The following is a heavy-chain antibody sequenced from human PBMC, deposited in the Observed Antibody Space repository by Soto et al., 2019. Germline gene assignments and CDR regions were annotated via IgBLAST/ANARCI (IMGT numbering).Heavy chain of an antibody. CDR3: ARTYYQWEALAYFDF. Sequence: QVQLVQSGAEVKKPGSSVKVSCTASGGTFSRYGFTWVRQAPGQGFQWMGGIIPIFGTTHYEQNFQGRLSITAHESTLTVNMALSSLRSDDTAILFWARTYYQWEALAYFDFRGQGTLVSVS. D-gene: IGHD1-26*01. V-gene: IGHV1-69*01. CDR2: IIPIFGTT. CDR1: GGTFSRYG. J-gene: IGHJ4*02.